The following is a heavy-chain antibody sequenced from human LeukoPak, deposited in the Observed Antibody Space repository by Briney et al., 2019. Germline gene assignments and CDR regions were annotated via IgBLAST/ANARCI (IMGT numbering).Heavy chain of an antibody. V-gene: IGHV3-21*01. Sequence: GGSLRLFCAASGFTFSSYAMSWVRQAPGRGLEWVSSISSSSRYTFYVDSVKGRFTISRDNAKNSLYLQMNSLRVEDTAVYYCARDEARGYDFRPQDHWGQGTLVSVSS. J-gene: IGHJ4*02. CDR1: GFTFSSYA. CDR3: ARDEARGYDFRPQDH. D-gene: IGHD3-3*01. CDR2: ISSSSRYT.